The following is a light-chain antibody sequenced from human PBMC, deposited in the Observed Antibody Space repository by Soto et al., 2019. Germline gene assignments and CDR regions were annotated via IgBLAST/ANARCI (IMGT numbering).Light chain of an antibody. V-gene: IGLV2-14*01. CDR3: SSFTSTSTFV. CDR2: AVS. Sequence: QSFLTQPASVSGSPGQSITMSCTGTSNDGGGDNYVSGSQQHPGEAPKLLIFAVSNRPSGVSHPFSGSKSGNTASLSISGLQAEDEADYYCSSFTSTSTFVFGSGTKVTVL. CDR1: SNDGGGDNY. J-gene: IGLJ1*01.